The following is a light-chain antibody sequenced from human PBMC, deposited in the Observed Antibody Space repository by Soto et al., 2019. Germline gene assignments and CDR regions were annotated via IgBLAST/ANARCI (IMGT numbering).Light chain of an antibody. V-gene: IGKV1-8*01. CDR2: AAS. J-gene: IGKJ2*01. Sequence: AIRMTQSPSSLSASTGDRVTITCRASQGISSHLAWYQQKPGKAPKLLIYAASTLQSGVPSRFSGSGSGTDFTLTISCLQSEDFATYYCQQYYSYPPMYTFGQGTKLEIK. CDR1: QGISSH. CDR3: QQYYSYPPMYT.